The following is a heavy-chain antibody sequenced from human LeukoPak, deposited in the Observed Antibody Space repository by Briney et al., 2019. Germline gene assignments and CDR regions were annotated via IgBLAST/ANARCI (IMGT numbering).Heavy chain of an antibody. CDR2: IYYSGST. CDR3: ARERIAAAGRGSFDY. V-gene: IGHV4-59*01. Sequence: SETLSLTCTVSGGSISNYYWSWIRQPAGKGLEWIGYIYYSGSTNYNPSLKSRVTISVDTSKNQFSLKLSSVTAADTAVYYCARERIAAAGRGSFDYWGQGTLVTVSS. D-gene: IGHD6-13*01. J-gene: IGHJ4*02. CDR1: GGSISNYY.